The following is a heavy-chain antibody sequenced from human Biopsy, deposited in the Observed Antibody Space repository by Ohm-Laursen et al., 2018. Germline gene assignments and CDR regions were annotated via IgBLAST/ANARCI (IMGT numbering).Heavy chain of an antibody. D-gene: IGHD1-7*01. V-gene: IGHV4-4*07. J-gene: IGHJ4*02. Sequence: GTLSLTCSVSGGLNSNYYWSWVRQSAGKGLEWIGRLYTSGDTNYNPSLKSRVSVSEDTSRRQSSLRLTSVTAADTAVYYCATGPKRLTGTSYFESWGRGILVTVSS. CDR1: GGLNSNYY. CDR3: ATGPKRLTGTSYFES. CDR2: LYTSGDT.